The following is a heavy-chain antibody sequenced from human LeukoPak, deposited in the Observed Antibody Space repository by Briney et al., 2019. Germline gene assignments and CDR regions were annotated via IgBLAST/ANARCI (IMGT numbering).Heavy chain of an antibody. Sequence: PGGSLRLSCAASGFTFDDYAMHWVRQAPGKGLEWVSGISWNSVNIGYADSVKGRFTISRDNAKNSLYLQMNSLRAEDTALYYCAKGSGPSTVTLLDYWGQGTLVTVSS. J-gene: IGHJ4*02. CDR1: GFTFDDYA. D-gene: IGHD4-17*01. CDR3: AKGSGPSTVTLLDY. CDR2: ISWNSVNI. V-gene: IGHV3-9*01.